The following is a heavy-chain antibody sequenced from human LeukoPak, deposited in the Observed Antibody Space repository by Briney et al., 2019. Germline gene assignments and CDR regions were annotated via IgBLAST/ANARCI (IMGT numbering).Heavy chain of an antibody. CDR2: INHSGST. D-gene: IGHD3-16*02. V-gene: IGHV4-34*01. Sequence: PSETLSLTCAVYGGSFSGYYWSWIRQPPGKGLEWIGEINHSGSTNYNPSLKSRVTISVATSKNRFSLTLSPMTAADTAVYYCARRGYAYVWGSYRYDYWGQGTLVTVPS. CDR3: ARRGYAYVWGSYRYDY. J-gene: IGHJ4*02. CDR1: GGSFSGYY.